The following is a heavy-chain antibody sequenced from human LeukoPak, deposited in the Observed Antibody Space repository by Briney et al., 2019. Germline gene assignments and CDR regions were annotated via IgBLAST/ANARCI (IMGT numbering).Heavy chain of an antibody. CDR1: GGSVSDSS. V-gene: IGHV4-4*07. CDR2: IFGSGGS. CDR3: AQGAYGFGKKHTYYYIEV. Sequence: SETLSLTCSVCGGSVSDSSWSWIRQPAGKGLEWIGRIFGSGGSNYNPSLKCRVTMSVDTSKNQFSLKLTSLTAADTALYFCAQGAYGFGKKHTYYYIEVWGKGTTVTVSS. D-gene: IGHD3-10*01. J-gene: IGHJ6*03.